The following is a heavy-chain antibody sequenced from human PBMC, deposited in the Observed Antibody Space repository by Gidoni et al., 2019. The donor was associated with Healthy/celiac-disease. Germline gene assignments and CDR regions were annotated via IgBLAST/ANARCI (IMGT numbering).Heavy chain of an antibody. CDR3: AREGCSGGSCYRKDATNWFDP. D-gene: IGHD2-15*01. CDR2: INWNGGST. V-gene: IGHV3-20*01. J-gene: IGHJ5*02. CDR1: GFTFDDYG. Sequence: EVQLVESGGGVVRPGGSLRLSCAASGFTFDDYGMSWVRQAPGKGLEWVSGINWNGGSTGYADSVKGRFTISRDNAKNSLYLQMNSLRAEDTALYHCAREGCSGGSCYRKDATNWFDPWGQGTLVTVSS.